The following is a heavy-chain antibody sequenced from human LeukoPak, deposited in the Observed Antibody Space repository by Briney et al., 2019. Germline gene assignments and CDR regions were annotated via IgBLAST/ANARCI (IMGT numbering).Heavy chain of an antibody. D-gene: IGHD5-18*01. CDR1: GGSISSSNW. V-gene: IGHV4-4*02. CDR3: ARGRAANSYYYMDV. J-gene: IGHJ6*03. Sequence: SETLSLTCAVSGGSISSSNWWSWVRQPPGKGLEWIGEVFHSGSTNYNPSLKSRVTISVDKSKNQFSLKLSSVTAADTAVYYCARGRAANSYYYMDVWGKGTTVTVSS. CDR2: VFHSGST.